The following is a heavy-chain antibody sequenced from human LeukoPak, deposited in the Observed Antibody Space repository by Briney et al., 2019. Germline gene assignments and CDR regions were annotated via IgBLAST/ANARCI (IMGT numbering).Heavy chain of an antibody. CDR2: IKSKIEGGTI. J-gene: IGHJ4*02. Sequence: KPGGSLRLSCAVSGFTFSSAWMNWVRQAPGKGLEWVGRIKSKIEGGTIDYAAPVKGRFSISRDDSQNMLYLQMDTLKTEDTGIYYCTMFHYDFWSGRIDHWGQGTLVTVSS. V-gene: IGHV3-15*01. CDR3: TMFHYDFWSGRIDH. CDR1: GFTFSSAW. D-gene: IGHD3-3*01.